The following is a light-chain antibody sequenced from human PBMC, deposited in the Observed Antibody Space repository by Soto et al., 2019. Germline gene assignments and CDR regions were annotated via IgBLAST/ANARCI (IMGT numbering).Light chain of an antibody. Sequence: EIVMSQSPATLSVSPGERATLSCRASQSVGSNLAWYQQKPGQAPRLLIYGASTRATGIPARFSGGGSGTEFTLTISSLQSEDFAVYYCQQYNNWWTFGQGTKVDIK. V-gene: IGKV3-15*01. CDR1: QSVGSN. CDR2: GAS. J-gene: IGKJ1*01. CDR3: QQYNNWWT.